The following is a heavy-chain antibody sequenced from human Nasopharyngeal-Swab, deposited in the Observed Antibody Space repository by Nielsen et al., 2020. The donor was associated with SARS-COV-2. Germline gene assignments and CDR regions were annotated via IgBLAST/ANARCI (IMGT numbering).Heavy chain of an antibody. CDR1: GFTFSSYA. D-gene: IGHD2-2*01. CDR3: ASGSPINVVPAARHPRQFDY. J-gene: IGHJ4*02. CDR2: ISYDGSNK. V-gene: IGHV3-30-3*01. Sequence: GGSLRLSCAASGFTFSSYAMHWVRQAPGKGLEWVAVISYDGSNKYYADSVKGRFTISRDNSKNTLYLQMNSPRAEDTAVYYCASGSPINVVPAARHPRQFDYWGQGTLVTVSS.